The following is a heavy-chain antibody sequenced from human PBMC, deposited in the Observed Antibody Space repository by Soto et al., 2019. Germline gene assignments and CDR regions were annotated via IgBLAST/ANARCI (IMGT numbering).Heavy chain of an antibody. V-gene: IGHV3-33*01. CDR2: IWYDGSNK. D-gene: IGHD6-6*01. CDR3: ARDPSSIAARAFDY. J-gene: IGHJ4*02. CDR1: GFTFSSYG. Sequence: GGSLRLSCAASGFTFSSYGMHWVRQAPGKGLEWVAVIWYDGSNKYYADSVEGRFTISRDNPKNTLYLQMNSLRAEDTAVYYCARDPSSIAARAFDYWGQGTLVTVSS.